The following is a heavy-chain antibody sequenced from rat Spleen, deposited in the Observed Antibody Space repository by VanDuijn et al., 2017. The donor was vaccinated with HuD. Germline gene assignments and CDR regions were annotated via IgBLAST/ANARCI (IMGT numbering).Heavy chain of an antibody. CDR2: ISYGDSSGHSGT. Sequence: EVQLVESGGGLVQPGRSLKLSCAASGFTFSNYYMAWVRQAPTKGLEWVATISYGDSSGHSGTYYRDSVKGRFTISRDNAKSTLYLQMDSLRSEDTATYYCARHEYYDGSYYHYFDYWGQGVMVTVSS. D-gene: IGHD1-12*02. V-gene: IGHV5-7*01. CDR1: GFTFSNYY. J-gene: IGHJ2*01. CDR3: ARHEYYDGSYYHYFDY.